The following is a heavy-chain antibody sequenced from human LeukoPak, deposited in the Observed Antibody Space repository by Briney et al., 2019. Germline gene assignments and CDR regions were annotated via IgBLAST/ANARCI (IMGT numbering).Heavy chain of an antibody. CDR2: IWYDGSNK. CDR3: AKGSMGRCSGNSCYSVY. Sequence: GGSLRLSCAASGFTFSTYGMDWVRQAPGKGLEWVAVIWYDGSNKYYADSVKGRFTISRDNSKNTLYLQMNSLRVEDTAVYYCAKGSMGRCSGNSCYSVYWGQGTLVTVSS. J-gene: IGHJ4*02. D-gene: IGHD5-12*01. CDR1: GFTFSTYG. V-gene: IGHV3-30*02.